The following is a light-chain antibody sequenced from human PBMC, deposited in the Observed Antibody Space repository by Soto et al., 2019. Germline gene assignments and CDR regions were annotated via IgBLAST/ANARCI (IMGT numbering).Light chain of an antibody. Sequence: QSVLTQPPSASGSPGQSVTISCTGTSSDVGAYNYVSWYQQHPGKAPKLMIHEVSKRPSGVPDRFSGSKSGNTASLTVSGLQAEDEADYYCSSYAGSDNVVFGGGTKLTVL. V-gene: IGLV2-8*01. J-gene: IGLJ2*01. CDR1: SSDVGAYNY. CDR3: SSYAGSDNVV. CDR2: EVS.